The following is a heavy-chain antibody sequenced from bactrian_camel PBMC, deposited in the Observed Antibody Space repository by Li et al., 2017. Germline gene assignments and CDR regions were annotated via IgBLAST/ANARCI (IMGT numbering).Heavy chain of an antibody. Sequence: HVQLVESGGGLVQPGGSLRLSCAASGDVNSTDCMGWFRQRPGQGREAVATIYNSGSTRYADSVKDRFTTSRDNAKSTLYLQMNSLKPEDTAEYYCAARSRQRPIERICGVGLGYWGQGTQVTVSS. V-gene: IGHV3S53*01. CDR1: GDVNSTDC. CDR2: IYNSGST. D-gene: IGHD3*01. CDR3: AARSRQRPIERICGVGLGY. J-gene: IGHJ4*01.